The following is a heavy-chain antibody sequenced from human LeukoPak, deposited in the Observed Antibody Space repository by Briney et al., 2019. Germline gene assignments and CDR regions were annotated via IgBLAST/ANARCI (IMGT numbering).Heavy chain of an antibody. V-gene: IGHV1-18*01. Sequence: ASVKVSCKASGYTFTSYGISWVRQAPGQGLEWMGWISAYNGNTNYAQKLQGRVTMTTDTSTSTAYMELRSLRSDDTAVYYCARADSESIGAYYYGPIAYWGQGTLVTVSS. J-gene: IGHJ4*02. CDR2: ISAYNGNT. D-gene: IGHD3-10*01. CDR1: GYTFTSYG. CDR3: ARADSESIGAYYYGPIAY.